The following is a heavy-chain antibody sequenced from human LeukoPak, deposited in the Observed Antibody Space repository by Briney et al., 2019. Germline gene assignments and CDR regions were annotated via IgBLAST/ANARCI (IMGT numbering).Heavy chain of an antibody. J-gene: IGHJ5*02. CDR1: GGSISSYY. V-gene: IGHV4-59*01. D-gene: IGHD4-17*01. CDR2: IYYSGST. Sequence: SSETLSLTCTVSGGSISSYYWSWIRQPPGKGLEWIGYIYYSGSTNYNPSLKSRVTISVDTSKNQFSLKLSSVTAADTAVYYCARDPASYGDYVPWGQGTLVTVSS. CDR3: ARDPASYGDYVP.